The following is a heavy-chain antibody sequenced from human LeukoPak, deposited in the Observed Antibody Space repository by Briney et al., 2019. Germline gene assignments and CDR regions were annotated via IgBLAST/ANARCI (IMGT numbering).Heavy chain of an antibody. Sequence: GGSLRLSCAASGFTFSSYWMHWVRQAPGKGLVWVSAINTGGGTSSADSVKGRFTISRDNSESTLYLQMSSLRAEDTAVYYCARGLDSVTWGPFDIWGQGTVVTVSS. CDR1: GFTFSSYW. J-gene: IGHJ3*02. V-gene: IGHV3-74*01. CDR2: INTGGGT. D-gene: IGHD2-2*03. CDR3: ARGLDSVTWGPFDI.